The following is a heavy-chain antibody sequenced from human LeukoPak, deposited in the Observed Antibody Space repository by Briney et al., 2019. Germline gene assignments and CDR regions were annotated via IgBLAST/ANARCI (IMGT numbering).Heavy chain of an antibody. CDR1: GYTFTSNY. J-gene: IGHJ5*02. D-gene: IGHD5-24*01. Sequence: ASVKVSCKAFGYTFTSNYTHWVRQASGQGPECMGVISPSGGSTTYAQKFQGRVTLTRDMSTSTDYLELSSLRSEDTAVYYCARDNSVRDEAWWFIPWGQGTLVTVSS. CDR3: ARDNSVRDEAWWFIP. V-gene: IGHV1-46*01. CDR2: ISPSGGST.